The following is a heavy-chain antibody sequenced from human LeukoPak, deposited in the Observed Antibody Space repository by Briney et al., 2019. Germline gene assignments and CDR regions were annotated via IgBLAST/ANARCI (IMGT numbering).Heavy chain of an antibody. D-gene: IGHD3-9*01. CDR1: GFSLRTRGVG. CDR3: ALKSYDILTGYYLGPFDY. CDR2: IYWNDDK. V-gene: IGHV2-5*01. J-gene: IGHJ4*02. Sequence: SGPTLVNPTQTLTLTCTFSGFSLRTRGVGVGWIRQPPGKALEWLALIYWNDDKRYSPSLKSRLTITKDTSKNQVVLTMTNMDPVDTATYYCALKSYDILTGYYLGPFDYWGQGTLVTVSS.